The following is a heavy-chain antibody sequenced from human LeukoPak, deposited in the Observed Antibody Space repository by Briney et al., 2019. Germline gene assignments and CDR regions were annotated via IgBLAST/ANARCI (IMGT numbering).Heavy chain of an antibody. J-gene: IGHJ4*02. CDR3: AKAPHFDFWSGYSYYFDY. D-gene: IGHD3-3*01. V-gene: IGHV3-23*01. CDR1: NFILSTLA. Sequence: GSLRLSCSASNFILSTLAIRWVRPGPGEGLDWGASLSGSGGNTYYAESVKGRFTISRDISRDTVYLQMNSLRAEDTAVYYCAKAPHFDFWSGYSYYFDYWGQGTLVTVSS. CDR2: LSGSGGNT.